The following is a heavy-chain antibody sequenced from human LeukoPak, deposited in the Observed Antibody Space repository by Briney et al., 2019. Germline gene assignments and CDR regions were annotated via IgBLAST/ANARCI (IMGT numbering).Heavy chain of an antibody. CDR3: ARDTYEYSSSRSFDY. Sequence: GASVKVSRKASGGTFSSYAISWVRQAPGQGLEWMGGIIPIFGTANYAQKFQGRVTITADESTSTAYMELSSLRSEDTAVYYCARDTYEYSSSRSFDYWGQGTLVTVSS. CDR1: GGTFSSYA. J-gene: IGHJ4*02. V-gene: IGHV1-69*13. CDR2: IIPIFGTA. D-gene: IGHD6-6*01.